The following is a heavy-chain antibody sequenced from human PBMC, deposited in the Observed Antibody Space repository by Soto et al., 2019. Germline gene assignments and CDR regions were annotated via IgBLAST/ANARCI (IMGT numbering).Heavy chain of an antibody. D-gene: IGHD6-19*01. V-gene: IGHV3-23*01. CDR3: AKTELVAVAGRRNDY. CDR2: ISGRGGST. Sequence: PGGSLSRSCSASGFTFSSYAMSWVRQAPGKGLEWVSAISGRGGSTYYADSVKGRFTISRDNSKNTLCLQMNSLRAEDTAVYYCAKTELVAVAGRRNDYWGQGTLVTVSS. CDR1: GFTFSSYA. J-gene: IGHJ4*02.